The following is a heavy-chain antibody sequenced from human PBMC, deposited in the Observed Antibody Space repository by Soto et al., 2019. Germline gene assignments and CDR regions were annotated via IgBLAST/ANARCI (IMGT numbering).Heavy chain of an antibody. J-gene: IGHJ6*01. D-gene: IGHD3-10*01. Sequence: GGSLRLSCAASGFTFSSYAMSWVRQAPGEGLEWVSAISGSGGSTYYAESVKGRFTISRDNSKNTLYLQLNSLRAEDTAVYYGAKDQLGYYGSGSYYFYYGMDVWGQVNTVTV. CDR2: ISGSGGST. CDR1: GFTFSSYA. V-gene: IGHV3-23*01. CDR3: AKDQLGYYGSGSYYFYYGMDV.